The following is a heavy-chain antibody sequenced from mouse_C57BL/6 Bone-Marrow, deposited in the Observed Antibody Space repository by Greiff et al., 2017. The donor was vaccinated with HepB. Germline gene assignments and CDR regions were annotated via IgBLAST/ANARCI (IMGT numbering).Heavy chain of an antibody. V-gene: IGHV1-52*01. CDR3: ARGVYYFHFDY. CDR1: GYTFTSYW. CDR2: IDPSDSET. Sequence: VQLQQPGAELVRPGSSVKLSCKASGYTFTSYWMHWVKQRPIQGLEWIGNIDPSDSETHYNQKFKDKATLTVDKSSSTAYMQLSSLTSEDSAVYYYARGVYYFHFDYWGQGTTLTVSS. J-gene: IGHJ2*01. D-gene: IGHD1-1*01.